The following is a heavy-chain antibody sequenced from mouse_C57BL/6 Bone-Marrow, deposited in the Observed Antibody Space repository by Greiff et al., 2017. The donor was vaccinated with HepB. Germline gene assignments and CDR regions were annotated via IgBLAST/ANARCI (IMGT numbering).Heavy chain of an antibody. Sequence: EVQLVESGGGLVKPGGSLKLSCAASGFTFSSYAMSWVRQTPEKRLEWVATISDGGSYTYYPDNVKGRFTISRDNAKNNLYLQMSHLKSEDTAMYYCARYPSYWGQGTTLTVSS. CDR3: ARYPSY. V-gene: IGHV5-4*01. CDR1: GFTFSSYA. J-gene: IGHJ2*01. CDR2: ISDGGSYT.